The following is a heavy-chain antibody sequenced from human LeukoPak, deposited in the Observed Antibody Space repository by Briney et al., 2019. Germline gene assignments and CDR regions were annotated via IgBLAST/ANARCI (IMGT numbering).Heavy chain of an antibody. CDR2: INPNSGGT. CDR3: ARDWRITIFGVVPGEFDY. J-gene: IGHJ4*02. D-gene: IGHD3-3*01. V-gene: IGHV1-2*02. Sequence: GASVKVSCKPSGYTFTAYYMHWVRQAPGQGREWMGWINPNSGGTNYAQKFQGRVTMTRDTSISTAYMELSRLRSDDTAVYYCARDWRITIFGVVPGEFDYWGQGTLVTVSS. CDR1: GYTFTAYY.